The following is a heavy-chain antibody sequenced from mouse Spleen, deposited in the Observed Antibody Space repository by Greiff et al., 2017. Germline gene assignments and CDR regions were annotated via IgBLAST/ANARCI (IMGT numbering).Heavy chain of an antibody. Sequence: VQLQQSGAELVKPGASVKLSCNASGYAFSSYWMHWVKQRPGKGLEWIGRIYPEDGDTNYTGTFKGKATLTAERSSSTVYMEHSSLTSEDSAVYFCARSPSGSGAMGYWGQGTAVTGSS. CDR3: ARSPSGSGAMGY. V-gene: IGHV1-80*01. CDR2: IYPEDGDT. J-gene: IGHJ4*01. CDR1: GYAFSSYW. D-gene: IGHD3-1*01.